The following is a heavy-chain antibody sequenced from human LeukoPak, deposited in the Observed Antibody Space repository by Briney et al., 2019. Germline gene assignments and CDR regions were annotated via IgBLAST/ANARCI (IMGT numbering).Heavy chain of an antibody. CDR2: IWSDATNR. J-gene: IGHJ4*01. Sequence: GGSLRLSCAASGFIFSHYGMHWVRQAPGKGLEWVAVIWSDATNRFYGASVKGRFTISRDNSQNTVFLQMNSLRAEDTAICYCARDAQRGFDYSNSLEYWGHGTLVTVSS. V-gene: IGHV3-33*01. CDR3: ARDAQRGFDYSNSLEY. D-gene: IGHD4-11*01. CDR1: GFIFSHYG.